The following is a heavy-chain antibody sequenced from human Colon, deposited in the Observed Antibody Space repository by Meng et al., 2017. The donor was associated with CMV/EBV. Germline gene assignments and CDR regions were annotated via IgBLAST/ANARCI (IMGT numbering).Heavy chain of an antibody. V-gene: IGHV3-23*01. CDR3: ARDQQPPHYYDNGGYRAYYGLDV. Sequence: GESLKISCTASGFNFRSSAMSWVRQAPGKGLEWVSGISGGGTSTYYADSVKGRFTISRDTPNNTLFLQLNSLRAEDTAVYYCARDQQPPHYYDNGGYRAYYGLDVWGQGTAVTVSS. CDR1: GFNFRSSA. D-gene: IGHD3-22*01. J-gene: IGHJ6*02. CDR2: ISGGGTST.